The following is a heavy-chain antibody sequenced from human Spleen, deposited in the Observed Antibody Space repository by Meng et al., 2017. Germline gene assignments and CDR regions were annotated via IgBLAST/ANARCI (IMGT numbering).Heavy chain of an antibody. Sequence: GESLKISCAASGFSFDDYAMHWVRQAPGKGLEWVSFINSDGSSTHYADSVKGRFTISRDNSKNSLYLQMRSLRPEDTALYFCVRTRWFGDPHYFDSWGQGTLVTVSS. CDR2: INSDGSST. J-gene: IGHJ4*02. CDR1: GFSFDDYA. V-gene: IGHV3-43D*03. D-gene: IGHD3-10*01. CDR3: VRTRWFGDPHYFDS.